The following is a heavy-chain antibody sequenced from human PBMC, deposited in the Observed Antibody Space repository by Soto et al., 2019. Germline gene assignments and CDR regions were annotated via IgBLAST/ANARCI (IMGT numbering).Heavy chain of an antibody. CDR3: ARRYGPGFDY. J-gene: IGHJ4*02. CDR2: IYDSGST. V-gene: IGHV4-31*03. Sequence: SETLSLTCTVSGGSISSGGNYWTWIRQHPGKGLEWIGYIYDSGSTYYTPSLQSRVLISVDTSKKQFSLNLRSVTAADTAVYYCARRYGPGFDYWGQGILVTVSS. D-gene: IGHD4-17*01. CDR1: GGSISSGGNY.